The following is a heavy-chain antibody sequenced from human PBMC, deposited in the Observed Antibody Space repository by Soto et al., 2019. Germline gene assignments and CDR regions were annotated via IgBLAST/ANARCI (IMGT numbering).Heavy chain of an antibody. D-gene: IGHD6-19*01. V-gene: IGHV1-69*01. Sequence: QVQLVQSGAEVKKPGSSVKVSCKASGGTFSSYAISWVRQAPGQGLEWMGGIIPIFGTANYAQKFQGRVTITADESMSTAYMELSSLRSEDTAVYYCARALRVADYYYYYGMDVWGQGTTVTVSS. J-gene: IGHJ6*02. CDR2: IIPIFGTA. CDR3: ARALRVADYYYYYGMDV. CDR1: GGTFSSYA.